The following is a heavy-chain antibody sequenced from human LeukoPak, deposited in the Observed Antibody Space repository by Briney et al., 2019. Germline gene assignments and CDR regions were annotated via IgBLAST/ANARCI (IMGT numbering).Heavy chain of an antibody. CDR2: IYYSGST. J-gene: IGHJ6*02. D-gene: IGHD4-11*01. V-gene: IGHV4-59*01. Sequence: PSETLSLTCTVSGGSISSYYWSWIRQPPGKGLEWFGYIYYSGSTNYNPSLKSRVTISVDTSKNQFSLKLSSVTAADTAVYYCARVITTDYYYYYGMDVWGQGTTVTVSS. CDR1: GGSISSYY. CDR3: ARVITTDYYYYYGMDV.